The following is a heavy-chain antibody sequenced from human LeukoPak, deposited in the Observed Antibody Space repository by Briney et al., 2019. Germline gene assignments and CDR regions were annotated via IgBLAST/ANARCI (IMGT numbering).Heavy chain of an antibody. J-gene: IGHJ4*02. D-gene: IGHD5-18*01. CDR3: ARGGGGYSYGLDY. CDR1: GYTFTGYC. CDR2: INPNSGGT. Sequence: ASVKVSCKASGYTFTGYCMHWVRQAPGQGLEWMGWINPNSGGTNYAQKFQGRVTMTRDTSISTAYMELSRLRSDDTAVYYCARGGGGYSYGLDYWGQGTLVTVSS. V-gene: IGHV1-2*02.